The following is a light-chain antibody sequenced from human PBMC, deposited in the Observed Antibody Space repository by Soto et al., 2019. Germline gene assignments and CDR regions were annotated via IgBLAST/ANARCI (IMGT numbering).Light chain of an antibody. Sequence: IVLTKSPGTLSLSPGERATLSCRASQSVSSSYLVWYQQKTGQAPRLLIYSASTRATGIPDRFSGSVSGTDFTLTISRLEPDDFAVYYCQQFGTSPPAITFGQGTRL. V-gene: IGKV3-20*01. CDR2: SAS. J-gene: IGKJ5*01. CDR1: QSVSSSY. CDR3: QQFGTSPPAIT.